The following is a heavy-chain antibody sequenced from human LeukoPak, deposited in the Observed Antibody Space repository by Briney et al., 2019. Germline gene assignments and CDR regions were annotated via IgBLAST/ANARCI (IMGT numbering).Heavy chain of an antibody. CDR2: IWYDGSNK. Sequence: GGSLRLSCAASGFTFSSYGMHWVRQAPGKGLEWVAVIWYDGSNKYYADSVKGRFTISRDNSKNTLYLQMNSLRAEDTAVYYCARDSENYYGSGRYDHYYGMDVWGQGTTVTVSS. J-gene: IGHJ6*02. CDR3: ARDSENYYGSGRYDHYYGMDV. V-gene: IGHV3-33*01. CDR1: GFTFSSYG. D-gene: IGHD3-10*01.